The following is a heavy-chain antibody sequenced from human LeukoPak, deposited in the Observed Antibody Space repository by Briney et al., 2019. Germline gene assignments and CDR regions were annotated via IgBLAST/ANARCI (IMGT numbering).Heavy chain of an antibody. Sequence: PGGSLRLSCAASGFTVSSNYMSWVRQAPGKGLEWVSVIYSGGSTYYADSVKGRFTISRDNSKNTLYLQMNSLRAEDTAVYYCAREHYYDSSGYLNWFDPWGQGTLVTVSS. V-gene: IGHV3-66*02. CDR1: GFTVSSNY. CDR3: AREHYYDSSGYLNWFDP. D-gene: IGHD3-22*01. CDR2: IYSGGST. J-gene: IGHJ5*02.